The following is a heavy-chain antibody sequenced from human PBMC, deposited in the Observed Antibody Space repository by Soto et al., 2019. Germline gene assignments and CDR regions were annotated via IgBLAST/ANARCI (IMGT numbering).Heavy chain of an antibody. CDR3: AKDTWKSSSWLPTTTDN. D-gene: IGHD6-13*01. Sequence: EVQLLESGGGLVQPGGSLRLSCAVSGFTFSSYGMTWVRQAPGKGLEWVSAISDTGINTYYADSVKGRFTISRDNSKNTLYLQLNSVRAEDTAVYYCAKDTWKSSSWLPTTTDNWGQGTLVTVSS. CDR2: ISDTGINT. J-gene: IGHJ4*02. CDR1: GFTFSSYG. V-gene: IGHV3-23*01.